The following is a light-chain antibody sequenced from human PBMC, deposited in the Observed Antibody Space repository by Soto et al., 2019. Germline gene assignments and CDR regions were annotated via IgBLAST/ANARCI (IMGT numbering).Light chain of an antibody. CDR3: SSYTSSNTLEV. J-gene: IGLJ1*01. CDR2: EVS. V-gene: IGLV2-14*01. Sequence: LIQPASVSGSPGQSITISCTGTSRDVGGSNYVSWYQHHPHRAPKLLIYEVSYRPSGVSSRFSGSKSGNTASLTISGLQAEDEADYYCSSYTSSNTLEVFGVGTKVTVL. CDR1: SRDVGGSNY.